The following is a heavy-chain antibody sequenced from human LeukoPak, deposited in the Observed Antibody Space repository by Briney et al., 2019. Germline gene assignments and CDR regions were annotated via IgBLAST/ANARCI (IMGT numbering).Heavy chain of an antibody. J-gene: IGHJ4*02. D-gene: IGHD2-2*02. Sequence: GGSLRLSCAASGFTFSSFAMNWVRQAPGKGLEWVSSVSDSDENTYYADSVKGRFTISRDNSRNTLFLQKDTLRAEDAAVYYCAKARSLGVTAAINYWGQGTLVTVSS. CDR2: VSDSDENT. CDR1: GFTFSSFA. V-gene: IGHV3-23*01. CDR3: AKARSLGVTAAINY.